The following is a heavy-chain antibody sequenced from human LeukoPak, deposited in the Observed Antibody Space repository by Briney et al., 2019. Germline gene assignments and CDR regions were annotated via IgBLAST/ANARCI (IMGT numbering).Heavy chain of an antibody. D-gene: IGHD6-19*01. CDR1: GFTLSDYW. CDR2: IKQDGSEK. CDR3: ARDPGNHSGA. Sequence: QTGGSLRLSCEASGFTLSDYWMTWVRQAPGKGLEWVASIKQDGSEKYYVDSVRGRFTISRDNAKNSLYLQMNTLRAEDTAMYYCARDPGNHSGAWGQGTLVTVSS. V-gene: IGHV3-7*05. J-gene: IGHJ5*02.